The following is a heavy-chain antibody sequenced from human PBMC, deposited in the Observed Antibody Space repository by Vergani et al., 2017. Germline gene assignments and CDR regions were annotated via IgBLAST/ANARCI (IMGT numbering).Heavy chain of an antibody. Sequence: QLQLQESGPGLVKPSETLSLTCTVSGGSISSSSYYWGWIRQPPGKGLEWIGSIYYSGSTYYNPSLKSRVTISVDTSKNQFSLKLSSVTAAATAVYYCARGYIGSGYYRDTGWFDPWGQGTLVTVSS. CDR1: GGSISSSSYY. D-gene: IGHD3-22*01. CDR2: IYYSGST. V-gene: IGHV4-39*07. J-gene: IGHJ5*02. CDR3: ARGYIGSGYYRDTGWFDP.